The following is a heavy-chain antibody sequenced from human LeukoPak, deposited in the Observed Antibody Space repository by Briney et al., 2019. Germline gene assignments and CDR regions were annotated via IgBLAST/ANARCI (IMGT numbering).Heavy chain of an antibody. CDR3: ARDGYSSGWFY. D-gene: IGHD6-19*01. Sequence: GGSLRLSCAASGFTFSDYYMSWIRQAPGKGLEWVSYISSGSSYTNYADSVKGRFTISRDNAKKSLFLQMNNLRAEDTAVYYCARDGYSSGWFYWGQGTLVTVSS. CDR2: ISSGSSYT. V-gene: IGHV3-11*05. J-gene: IGHJ4*02. CDR1: GFTFSDYY.